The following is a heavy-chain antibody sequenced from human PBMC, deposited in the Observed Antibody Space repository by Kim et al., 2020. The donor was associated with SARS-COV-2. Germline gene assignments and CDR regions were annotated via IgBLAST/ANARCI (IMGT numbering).Heavy chain of an antibody. CDR3: ARQVSAAGATGHLDY. J-gene: IGHJ4*02. CDR2: ISSSGSTI. Sequence: GGSLRLSCAASGFTFSSYEMNWVRQAPGKGLEWVSYISSSGSTIYYADSVKGRFTISRDNAKNSLYLQMNSLRAEDTAVYYCARQVSAAGATGHLDYWGQGTLVTVSS. CDR1: GFTFSSYE. D-gene: IGHD1-26*01. V-gene: IGHV3-48*03.